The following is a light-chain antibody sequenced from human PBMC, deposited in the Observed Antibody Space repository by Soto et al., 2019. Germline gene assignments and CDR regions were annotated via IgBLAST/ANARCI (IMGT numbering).Light chain of an antibody. CDR2: EVT. Sequence: HSALTQPASVSGSPGQSITISCAGTISDVGGYNYVSWYQQHPGKAPKLIIYEVTNRPSGVSDRFSGSKSGNTASLTISGLQAEDEADYYCSSYTTNTIPWVFGGGTKLTVL. CDR3: SSYTTNTIPWV. V-gene: IGLV2-14*01. J-gene: IGLJ3*02. CDR1: ISDVGGYNY.